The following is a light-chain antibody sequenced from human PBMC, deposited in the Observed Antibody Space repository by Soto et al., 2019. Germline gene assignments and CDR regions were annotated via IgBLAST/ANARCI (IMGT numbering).Light chain of an antibody. Sequence: QSVLTQPPSASGTPGQRVTISCSGSNSNIGSNTVNWYQQLPGTAPKLLIYSNNQRPSGVPDRFSGSKSGTSASLASSGLQSEDEADYYCAAWDDSLNGRVFGGGTKLTVL. CDR1: NSNIGSNT. V-gene: IGLV1-44*01. CDR2: SNN. J-gene: IGLJ2*01. CDR3: AAWDDSLNGRV.